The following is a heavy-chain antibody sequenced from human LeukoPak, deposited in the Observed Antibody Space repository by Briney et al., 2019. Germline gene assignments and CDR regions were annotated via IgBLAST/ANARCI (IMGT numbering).Heavy chain of an antibody. CDR3: VPTPEAYTSNWNV. V-gene: IGHV1-2*02. D-gene: IGHD1-1*01. Sequence: ASVTVSCKASGYTFTGYYMHWVRQAPGQGLEWMGWVNPNSGGTNYAQKFQGRVTLTRDTSISTAYMEVRSLRSDDTAVYYCVPTPEAYTSNWNVWGRGTLVTVSS. CDR1: GYTFTGYY. CDR2: VNPNSGGT. J-gene: IGHJ4*02.